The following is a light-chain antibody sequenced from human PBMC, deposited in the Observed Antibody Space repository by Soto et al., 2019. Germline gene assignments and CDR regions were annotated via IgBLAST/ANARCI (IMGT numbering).Light chain of an antibody. CDR3: QQYNSYSPLT. J-gene: IGKJ4*01. Sequence: DIQMTQSPSTLSASVGDRVTITCRASQSISSWLAWYQQKPGKAPKLLIYDASSLESGVPSRFSGSGSGTEFTLTISSRQPDDFATYYCQQYNSYSPLTVGGGTKVEIK. CDR2: DAS. CDR1: QSISSW. V-gene: IGKV1-5*01.